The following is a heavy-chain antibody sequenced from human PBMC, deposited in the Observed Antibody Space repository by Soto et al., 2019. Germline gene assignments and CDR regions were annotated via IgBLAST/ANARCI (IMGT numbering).Heavy chain of an antibody. CDR3: ARDRNYCTNGVCYGMDV. CDR1: GGSISSYY. Sequence: SETLSLTCTVSGGSISSYYWSWIRQPPGKGLEWIGYIYYSGSTNYNPSLKSRVTISVDTSKNQFSLKLSSVTAADTAVYYCARDRNYCTNGVCYGMDVWGQGTTVTVSS. CDR2: IYYSGST. V-gene: IGHV4-59*01. J-gene: IGHJ6*02. D-gene: IGHD2-8*01.